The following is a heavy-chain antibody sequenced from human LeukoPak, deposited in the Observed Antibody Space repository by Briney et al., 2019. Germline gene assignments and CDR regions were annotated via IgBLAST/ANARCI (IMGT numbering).Heavy chain of an antibody. Sequence: PGGSLRLSCAASGFSFSTYAMSWVRQAPGKGLEWVSGVNGNGGSTSYADSVKGRFTIFRDNSKNTVYLQMNSLRVEDTAVYYCAKLATSDTGETYWGQGTLVTVSS. CDR3: AKLATSDTGETY. CDR1: GFSFSTYA. V-gene: IGHV3-23*01. J-gene: IGHJ4*02. D-gene: IGHD3-16*01. CDR2: VNGNGGST.